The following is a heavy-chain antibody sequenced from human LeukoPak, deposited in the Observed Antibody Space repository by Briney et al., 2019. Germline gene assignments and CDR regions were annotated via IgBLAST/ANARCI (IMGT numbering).Heavy chain of an antibody. J-gene: IGHJ4*02. Sequence: ASVKVSCKASGYTFTSYYMHWVRQAPGQGLEWMGIINPSGGSTSYAQKFQGRVTMTRGTSTSTVYMELSSLRSEDTAVYYCAILAVAGSFDYWGQGTLVTVSS. CDR3: AILAVAGSFDY. CDR1: GYTFTSYY. CDR2: INPSGGST. V-gene: IGHV1-46*01. D-gene: IGHD6-19*01.